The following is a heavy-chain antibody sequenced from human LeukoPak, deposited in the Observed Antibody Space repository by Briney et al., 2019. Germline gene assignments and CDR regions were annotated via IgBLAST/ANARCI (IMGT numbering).Heavy chain of an antibody. CDR2: IYYSGRT. CDR3: ARHASVSGNWPRPLDY. Sequence: SETLSLTCTVSGGSISSSSYYWGWVRQPPGKGLEWMANIYYSGRTYYSPSLRSRVTISVDTSKNQFSLKLSSVTAADTAVYYCARHASVSGNWPRPLDYWGQGSLVTVSS. J-gene: IGHJ4*02. D-gene: IGHD3-3*01. CDR1: GGSISSSSYY. V-gene: IGHV4-39*01.